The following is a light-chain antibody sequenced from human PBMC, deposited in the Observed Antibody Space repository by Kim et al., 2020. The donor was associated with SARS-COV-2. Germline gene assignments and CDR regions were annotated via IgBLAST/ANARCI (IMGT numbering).Light chain of an antibody. CDR3: QQYGSSPPD. V-gene: IGKV3-20*01. Sequence: LSPGERATLSCRASQSVSSSYLAWYQQKPGQAPRLLIYGASSRATGIPDRFSGSGSGTDFTLTISRLEPEDFAVYYCQQYGSSPPDFGQGTRLEIK. CDR1: QSVSSSY. CDR2: GAS. J-gene: IGKJ5*01.